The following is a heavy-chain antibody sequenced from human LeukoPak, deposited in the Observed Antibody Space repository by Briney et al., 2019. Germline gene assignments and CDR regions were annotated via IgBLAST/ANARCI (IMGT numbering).Heavy chain of an antibody. CDR1: GYTFTGYY. CDR2: INPSGGST. V-gene: IGHV1-46*01. Sequence: GASVKVSCKASGYTFTGYYMHWVRQAPGQGLEWMGIINPSGGSTSYAQKFQGRVTVTRDMSTSTVYMELSSLRSEDTAVYYCARDLSTVTTTGGFDYWGQGTLVTVSS. J-gene: IGHJ4*02. CDR3: ARDLSTVTTTGGFDY. D-gene: IGHD4-17*01.